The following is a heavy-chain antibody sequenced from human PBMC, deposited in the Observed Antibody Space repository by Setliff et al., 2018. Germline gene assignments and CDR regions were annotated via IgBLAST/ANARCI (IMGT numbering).Heavy chain of an antibody. Sequence: PSETLSLTCAAYGGTFSDYYWTWIRQPPGKGLEWIGEINHSGTTNYHPSLKSRVTISLDASKKQFSLKLTSVTAADTAVYYCARMSGFLYMDVWGKGTTVTVSS. J-gene: IGHJ6*03. D-gene: IGHD3-3*01. CDR2: INHSGTT. V-gene: IGHV4-34*01. CDR1: GGTFSDYY. CDR3: ARMSGFLYMDV.